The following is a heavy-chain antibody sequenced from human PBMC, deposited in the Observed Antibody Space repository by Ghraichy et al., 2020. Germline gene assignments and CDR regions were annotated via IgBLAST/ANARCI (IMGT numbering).Heavy chain of an antibody. CDR2: ISGSGGST. D-gene: IGHD4-17*01. V-gene: IGHV3-23*01. Sequence: ISGSGGSTYYADSVKGRFNISRDNSKNTLYLQMNSLRAEDTAVYYCAQTNYGYYLLPWYYFYY. CDR3: AQTNYGYYLLPWYYFYY. J-gene: IGHJ4*01.